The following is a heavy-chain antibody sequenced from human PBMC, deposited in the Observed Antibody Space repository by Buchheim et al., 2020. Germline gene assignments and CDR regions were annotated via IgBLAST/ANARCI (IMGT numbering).Heavy chain of an antibody. Sequence: LRLVESGGGLVQTGGSLRLSCEASGFNFDRYWMSWVRQVPGKGLEWVANIKKDGSEAYYVDSVKGRFTISRDNVRKLSHFQLNNLRAEDTGTYYCGRDDVGGKAKTFLMYLCMDVWGHGTT. D-gene: IGHD1-26*01. V-gene: IGHV3-7*03. CDR3: GRDDVGGKAKTFLMYLCMDV. CDR2: IKKDGSEA. J-gene: IGHJ6*02. CDR1: GFNFDRYW.